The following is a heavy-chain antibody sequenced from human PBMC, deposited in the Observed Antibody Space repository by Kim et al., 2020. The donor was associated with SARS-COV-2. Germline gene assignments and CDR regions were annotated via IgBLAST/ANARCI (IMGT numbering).Heavy chain of an antibody. J-gene: IGHJ4*02. Sequence: GGSLRLSCAASGFTFSSYIMTWVRQAPGRGLEWVSGISGSGRSTYFPASLRGRFTISRDNSQNTLYLQMNSLRAEDTAVYYCAKVGRGSGSGSDAYFDYWGQGTLVTVSS. CDR3: AKVGRGSGSGSDAYFDY. V-gene: IGHV3-23*01. CDR1: GFTFSSYI. CDR2: ISGSGRST. D-gene: IGHD3-10*01.